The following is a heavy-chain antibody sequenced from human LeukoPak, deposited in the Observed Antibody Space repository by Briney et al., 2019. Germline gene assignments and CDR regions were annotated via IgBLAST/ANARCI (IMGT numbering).Heavy chain of an antibody. D-gene: IGHD3-10*01. CDR3: AREKGYYGSGSYYDY. Sequence: GGPLRLSCAASGFTFSGYGMHWVRQAPGKGLEWVAVIWYDGSNKYYADSVKGRFTISRDNSKNTLYLQMNSLRAEDTAVYYCAREKGYYGSGSYYDYWGQGTLVTVSS. CDR1: GFTFSGYG. V-gene: IGHV3-33*01. J-gene: IGHJ4*02. CDR2: IWYDGSNK.